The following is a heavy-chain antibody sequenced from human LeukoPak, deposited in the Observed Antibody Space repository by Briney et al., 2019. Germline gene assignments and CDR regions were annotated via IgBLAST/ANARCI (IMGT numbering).Heavy chain of an antibody. CDR3: ARGSPTLAY. Sequence: DYYWNWIRQSPGKGLEWVSAISGAGSRTYYADSVRGRFTISRDNAKNSLYLQMNSLRAEDTAVYYCARGSPTLAYWGQGTLVTVSS. CDR1: DYY. D-gene: IGHD1-26*01. J-gene: IGHJ4*02. V-gene: IGHV3-11*04. CDR2: ISGAGSRT.